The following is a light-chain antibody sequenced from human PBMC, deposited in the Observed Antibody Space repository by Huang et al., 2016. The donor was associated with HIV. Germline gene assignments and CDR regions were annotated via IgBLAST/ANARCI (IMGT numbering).Light chain of an antibody. CDR2: DGS. J-gene: IGKJ4*01. V-gene: IGKV3-11*01. CDR1: QTIGTY. CDR3: QQRRSWPLT. Sequence: EVVLTQSPPTLSLFPGETATLSCRASQTIGTYVAWYQQRPGQGPRLLIYDGSNRAAGVPARISGAGSGTTFTLSISGLESEDFGVYYCQQRRSWPLTFSGGTKVEV.